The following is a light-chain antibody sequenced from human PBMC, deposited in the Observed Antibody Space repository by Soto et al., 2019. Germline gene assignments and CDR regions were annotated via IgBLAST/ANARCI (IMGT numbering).Light chain of an antibody. CDR1: QSVSSSF. J-gene: IGKJ4*01. V-gene: IGKV3-20*01. CDR2: GAS. CDR3: QQYGSSPLT. Sequence: EIVLTQSPGTLSLSPGERATLSCRASQSVSSSFLAWYQQKPGQAPRLLIYGASSRATGIPDRFSGSGSGTAFTLTISRREPEGVAVYYCQQYGSSPLTFGGGTKVEIK.